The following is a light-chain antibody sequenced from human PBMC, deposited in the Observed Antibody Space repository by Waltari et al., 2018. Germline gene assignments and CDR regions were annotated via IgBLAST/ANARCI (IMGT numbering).Light chain of an antibody. V-gene: IGLV5-37*01. Sequence: QPVLTHPPSSSASPGDSARLTCTLPSDLNVGNFIISWYQQQPGSPPRFLLYYKSDSEKAQGSGVPSRFSGSKDASANAGILLISGLQSEDEADYYCMFWPNNVWVFGGGTKLTVL. J-gene: IGLJ3*02. CDR1: SDLNVGNFI. CDR2: YKSDSEK. CDR3: MFWPNNVWV.